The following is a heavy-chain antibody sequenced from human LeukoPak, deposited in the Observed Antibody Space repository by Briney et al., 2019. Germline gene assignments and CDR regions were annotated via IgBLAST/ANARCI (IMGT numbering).Heavy chain of an antibody. CDR2: ISGSGGST. D-gene: IGHD6-19*01. V-gene: IGHV3-23*01. J-gene: IGHJ6*02. CDR3: AKDPGIAVAGTIFYYYYCMDV. CDR1: GFTFSSYA. Sequence: PGGSLRLSCAASGFTFSSYAMSWVRQAPGKGLEWVSAISGSGGSTYYADSVKGRFTISRDNSENTLYLQMNSLRAEDTAVYYCAKDPGIAVAGTIFYYYYCMDVWGQGTTVTVSS.